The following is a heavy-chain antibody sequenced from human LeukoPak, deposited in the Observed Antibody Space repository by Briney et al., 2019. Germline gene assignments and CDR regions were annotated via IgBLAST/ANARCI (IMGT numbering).Heavy chain of an antibody. V-gene: IGHV3-11*01. CDR3: AGSWTSLDAFDI. J-gene: IGHJ3*02. CDR1: EFLSMNNT. Sequence: GGPLNPPFQASEFLSMNNTLSGIGQPQGKGREGLSYISGSGTTIYYADSVKGRFTISRDNAKNSLYLQMTSLRADDTAMYYCAGSWTSLDAFDIWGQGTMVTVSS. CDR2: ISGSGTTI. D-gene: IGHD3/OR15-3a*01.